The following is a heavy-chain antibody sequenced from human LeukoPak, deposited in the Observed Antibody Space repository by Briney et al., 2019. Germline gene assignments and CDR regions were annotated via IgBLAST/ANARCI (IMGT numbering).Heavy chain of an antibody. V-gene: IGHV1-69*05. J-gene: IGHJ5*02. CDR2: IIPIFGTA. CDR3: ARDHYYDILTGYVFDP. D-gene: IGHD3-9*01. Sequence: SVKVSCKASGGTFSSYAISWVRQAPGQGLEWMGGIIPIFGTANYAQKFQGRVTITTDESTSTAYMELSSLRSEDTAAYYCARDHYYDILTGYVFDPWGQGTLVTVSS. CDR1: GGTFSSYA.